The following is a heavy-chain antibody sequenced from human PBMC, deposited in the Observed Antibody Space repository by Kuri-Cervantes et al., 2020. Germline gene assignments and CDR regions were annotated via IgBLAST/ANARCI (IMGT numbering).Heavy chain of an antibody. D-gene: IGHD5-12*01. V-gene: IGHV3-13*01. J-gene: IGHJ4*02. CDR2: IGTAGDT. CDR1: GFTFSSYD. CDR3: ARGYSGYDGGNY. Sequence: GGSLRLSCAASGFTFSSYDMHWVRQATGKGLEWVSAIGTAGDTYYPGSVKGRFTISRDNAKNSLYLQMNSLRAEDTAVYYCARGYSGYDGGNYWGQGTLVTVSS.